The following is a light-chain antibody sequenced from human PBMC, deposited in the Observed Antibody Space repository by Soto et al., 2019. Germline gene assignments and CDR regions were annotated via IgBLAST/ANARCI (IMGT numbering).Light chain of an antibody. CDR3: QQYNSYSLT. V-gene: IGKV1-5*01. CDR1: QSISSW. J-gene: IGKJ4*01. Sequence: DIQMTQSPSTLSASVGDRVTITCRASQSISSWLAWYQQKPGKAPKLLIYDASSLESGVPSRFSGSGSRTEFTLTISSLLPDDFATYYCQQYNSYSLTFGGGTKVEIK. CDR2: DAS.